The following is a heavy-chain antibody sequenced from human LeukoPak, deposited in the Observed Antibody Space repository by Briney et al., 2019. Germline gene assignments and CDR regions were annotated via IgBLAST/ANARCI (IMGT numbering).Heavy chain of an antibody. CDR1: GYTFTGYY. D-gene: IGHD3-9*01. V-gene: IGHV1-69*06. Sequence: SVKVSCKASGYTFTGYYMHWVRQAPGQGLEWMGGIIPIFGTANYAQKFQGRVTITADKSTSTAYMELSSLRSDDTAVYYCARSGGRYDILTGYLFEHWGQGTLVTVSS. CDR2: IIPIFGTA. J-gene: IGHJ1*01. CDR3: ARSGGRYDILTGYLFEH.